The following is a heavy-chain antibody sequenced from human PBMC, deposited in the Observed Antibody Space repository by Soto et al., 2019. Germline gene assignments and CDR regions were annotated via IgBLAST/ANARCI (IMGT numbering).Heavy chain of an antibody. D-gene: IGHD3-22*01. CDR3: ARDNRLYYDSRYGMDV. V-gene: IGHV3-21*01. J-gene: IGHJ6*02. Sequence: GGSLRLSCAASGFTFSSYSMNWVRQAPGKGLEWVSSISSSSSYIYYADSVKGRFTISRDNAKNSLYLQMNSLRAEGTAVYYCARDNRLYYDSRYGMDVWGQGTTVTVSS. CDR1: GFTFSSYS. CDR2: ISSSSSYI.